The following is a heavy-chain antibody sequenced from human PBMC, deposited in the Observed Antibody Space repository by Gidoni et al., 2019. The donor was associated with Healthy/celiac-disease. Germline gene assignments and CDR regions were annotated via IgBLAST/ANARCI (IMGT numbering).Heavy chain of an antibody. J-gene: IGHJ4*02. CDR1: GFTFSSYA. CDR2: ISGSGGST. V-gene: IGHV3-23*01. D-gene: IGHD3-3*01. Sequence: EVQLLESGGGLVQPGGSLRLSCAASGFTFSSYAMSWVRQAQGKGREWVSAISGSGGSTYYADAVKGRFTISRDNSKNTLYLQMNSLRAEDTAVYYCAKWSTIFGVEDSDYWGQGTLVTVSS. CDR3: AKWSTIFGVEDSDY.